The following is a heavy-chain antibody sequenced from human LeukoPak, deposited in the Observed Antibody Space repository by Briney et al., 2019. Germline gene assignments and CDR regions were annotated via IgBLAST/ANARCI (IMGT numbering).Heavy chain of an antibody. J-gene: IGHJ5*02. D-gene: IGHD5-12*01. V-gene: IGHV4-39*01. Sequence: SETLSLTCTVSGGSISSSDYYWGWIHQPPGKGLEWIASIYYSGSTYYSPSLKSGVTISVDTSKNQFSLKLRSVTATDTAVYYCARGLTRGYTYGGCFDPWGQGTLVTVSS. CDR3: ARGLTRGYTYGGCFDP. CDR1: GGSISSSDYY. CDR2: IYYSGST.